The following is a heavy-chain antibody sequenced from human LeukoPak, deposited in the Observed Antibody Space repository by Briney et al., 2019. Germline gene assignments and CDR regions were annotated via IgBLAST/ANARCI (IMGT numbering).Heavy chain of an antibody. V-gene: IGHV3-23*01. CDR1: GFTLSSYT. CDR3: AKRLYSSSSYYFDY. J-gene: IGHJ4*02. D-gene: IGHD6-6*01. Sequence: GGSLRLSCAASGFTLSSYTMSWVRQAPGKGLEWVSAISSSGGSTYYADSVKGRFTISRDNSKNTLYLQMNSLRAEDTAVYYCAKRLYSSSSYYFDYWGQGTLVTVSS. CDR2: ISSSGGST.